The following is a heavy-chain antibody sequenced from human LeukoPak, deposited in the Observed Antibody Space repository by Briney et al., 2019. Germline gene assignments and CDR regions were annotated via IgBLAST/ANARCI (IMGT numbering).Heavy chain of an antibody. V-gene: IGHV1-46*01. J-gene: IGHJ3*02. CDR2: INPSGGST. D-gene: IGHD3-16*01. CDR1: GYTFTSYY. Sequence: ASVKVSCKASGYTFTSYYMHWVRQAPGQGLEWMGIINPSGGSTSYAQKFQGRVTMTRDMSTSTVYMELSSLRAEDTAVYYCAKVGARLRLGEFRSGAFDIWGQGTMVTVSS. CDR3: AKVGARLRLGEFRSGAFDI.